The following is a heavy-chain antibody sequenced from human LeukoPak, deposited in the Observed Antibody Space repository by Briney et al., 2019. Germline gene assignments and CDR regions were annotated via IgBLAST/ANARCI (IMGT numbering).Heavy chain of an antibody. Sequence: GGSLRLSCIASGFTFNHYGLTWVRQVPGKGLECISDINWNGENTAYADSVQGRFTISRDNARNSLYLQMKSLRPDDTALYYCARDRGGAYYGGFDLWGQGALVAVSA. J-gene: IGHJ4*02. CDR1: GFTFNHYG. CDR3: ARDRGGAYYGGFDL. D-gene: IGHD3-10*01. CDR2: INWNGENT. V-gene: IGHV3-20*04.